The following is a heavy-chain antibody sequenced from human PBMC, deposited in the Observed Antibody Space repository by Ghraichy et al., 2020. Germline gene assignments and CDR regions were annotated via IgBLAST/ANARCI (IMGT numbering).Heavy chain of an antibody. CDR2: IGTAGDT. CDR1: GFTFSSYD. CDR3: ARGFGMVGSYRNPDAFDI. D-gene: IGHD1-26*01. Sequence: GGSLRLSCAASGFTFSSYDMHWVRQATGKGLEWVSAIGTAGDTYYPGSVKGRFTISRENAKNSLYLQMNSLRAGDTAVYYCARGFGMVGSYRNPDAFDIWGQGTMVTVSS. V-gene: IGHV3-13*04. J-gene: IGHJ3*02.